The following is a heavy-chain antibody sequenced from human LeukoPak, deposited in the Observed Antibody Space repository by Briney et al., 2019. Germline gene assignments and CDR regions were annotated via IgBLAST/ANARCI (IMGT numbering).Heavy chain of an antibody. D-gene: IGHD5/OR15-5a*01. V-gene: IGHV3-30*04. CDR1: GFTFSSYS. J-gene: IGHJ4*02. CDR3: AKDSSVASLWSFDY. Sequence: GGSLRLSCTASGFTFSSYSMHWVRQAPGKGLEWVAVIGSDASLTYYADSVKGRFTISRDNSKNTLYLQMNSLRAEDTAVYYCAKDSSVASLWSFDYWGQGTLVTVSS. CDR2: IGSDASLT.